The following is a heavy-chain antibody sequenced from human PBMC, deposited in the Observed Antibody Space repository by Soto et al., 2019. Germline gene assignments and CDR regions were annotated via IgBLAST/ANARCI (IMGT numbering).Heavy chain of an antibody. CDR3: ARDGESRDILTGYYTGMVDY. CDR1: GFTFSSYG. D-gene: IGHD3-9*01. Sequence: GGSLRLSCAASGFTFSSYGMHWVRQAPGKGLEWVAVIWYDGSNKYYADSVKGRFTISRDNSKNTLYLQMNSLRAEDTAVYYCARDGESRDILTGYYTGMVDYWGQGTLVTVSS. J-gene: IGHJ4*02. CDR2: IWYDGSNK. V-gene: IGHV3-33*01.